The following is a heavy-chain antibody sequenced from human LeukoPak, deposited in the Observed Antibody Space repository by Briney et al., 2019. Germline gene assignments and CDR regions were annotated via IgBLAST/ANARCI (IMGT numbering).Heavy chain of an antibody. J-gene: IGHJ6*03. CDR2: IYYSGST. CDR1: GGSISSGDYY. CDR3: ARSYCGSSTSCFPYYYYMDV. D-gene: IGHD2-2*01. Sequence: KASETLSLTCTVSGGSISSGDYYWSWIRQPPGKGLEWIGYIYYSGSTYYNPSLKSRVTISVDTSKNQFSLKLSSVTAADTAVYYCARSYCGSSTSCFPYYYYMDVWGKGTTVTVSS. V-gene: IGHV4-30-4*08.